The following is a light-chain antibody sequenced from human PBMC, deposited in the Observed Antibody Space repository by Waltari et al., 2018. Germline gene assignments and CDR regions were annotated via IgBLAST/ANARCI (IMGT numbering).Light chain of an antibody. CDR3: SSRDSSASHVL. CDR1: SLRTSY. CDR2: GKN. J-gene: IGLJ2*01. V-gene: IGLV3-19*01. Sequence: SSELTQDPAVSVALGQTVTITCQGASLRTSYASWYQQKSGPAPILVLCGKNKRPSGIPDRFSGYNSETTTSLTITGAQAEDEADYYCSSRDSSASHVLFAGGTKLTVL.